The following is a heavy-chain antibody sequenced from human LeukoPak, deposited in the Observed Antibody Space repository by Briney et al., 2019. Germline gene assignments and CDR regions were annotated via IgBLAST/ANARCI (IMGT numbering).Heavy chain of an antibody. V-gene: IGHV4-59*01. J-gene: IGHJ3*02. D-gene: IGHD3-22*01. CDR1: GGSISSYY. Sequence: ASETLSLTCTVSGGSISSYYWSWIRQPPGKGLEWIGYIYYSGSTNYNPSLKSRVTISVDTSKNQFSLKLSSVTAADTAVYYCARTHYYDSSGSLLPDAFDIWGQGTMVTVSS. CDR3: ARTHYYDSSGSLLPDAFDI. CDR2: IYYSGST.